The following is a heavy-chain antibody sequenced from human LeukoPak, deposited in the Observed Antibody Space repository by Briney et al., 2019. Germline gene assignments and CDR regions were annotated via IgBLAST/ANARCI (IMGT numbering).Heavy chain of an antibody. D-gene: IGHD3-3*02. CDR3: ASPTASPAHFYYYGMDV. Sequence: SVKVSCKAFGGTFSSYAISWVRQAPGQGLEWTGGIIPIFGTANYAQKFQGRVTITADESMSTAYMELSSLRSEDTAVYYCASPTASPAHFYYYGMDVWGQGTTVTVSS. V-gene: IGHV1-69*13. J-gene: IGHJ6*02. CDR2: IIPIFGTA. CDR1: GGTFSSYA.